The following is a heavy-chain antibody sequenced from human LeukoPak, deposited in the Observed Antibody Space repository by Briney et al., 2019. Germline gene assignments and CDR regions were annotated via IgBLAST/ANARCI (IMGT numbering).Heavy chain of an antibody. CDR1: GDALSSHY. V-gene: IGHV4-4*07. CDR3: ARGPAASGYFDY. J-gene: IGHJ4*02. Sequence: PSETLSLTCTVSGDALSSHYLSWLRQPAGKGLERIGHIYSDVSVNYNPSVKSRVTMSVDTSKNQSSLKLYSVTAADTAVFYCARGPAASGYFDYWDQGTLVTVSS. CDR2: IYSDVSV. D-gene: IGHD6-13*01.